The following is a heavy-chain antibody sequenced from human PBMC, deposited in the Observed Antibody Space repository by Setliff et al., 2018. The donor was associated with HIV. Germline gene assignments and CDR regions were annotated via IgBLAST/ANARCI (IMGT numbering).Heavy chain of an antibody. Sequence: ASVKVSCKASGYTFTGYYMHWVRQAPGQGLEWMGWINPHSGDTNYAQKFQDRVTMTRDTSVNVAYMQLSRLRSDDTAVYYCARAPTLFGVEYYYYFGMDVWGQGTTVTVS. D-gene: IGHD3-3*01. V-gene: IGHV1-2*02. J-gene: IGHJ6*02. CDR3: ARAPTLFGVEYYYYFGMDV. CDR1: GYTFTGYY. CDR2: INPHSGDT.